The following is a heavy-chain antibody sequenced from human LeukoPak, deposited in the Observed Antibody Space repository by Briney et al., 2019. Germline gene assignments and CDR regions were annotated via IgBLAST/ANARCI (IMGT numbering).Heavy chain of an antibody. CDR1: GYTFTSYA. CDR3: AREGPQTLGASDY. J-gene: IGHJ4*02. D-gene: IGHD1-26*01. CDR2: ISTYNANT. V-gene: IGHV1-18*01. Sequence: GASVKVSCKASGYTFTSYAMNWVRQAPGQGLEWMGWISTYNANTHYPQKLQGRVTMTTDTSTSTAYMELRSLRSDDTAVYYCAREGPQTLGASDYWGQGTLVTVSS.